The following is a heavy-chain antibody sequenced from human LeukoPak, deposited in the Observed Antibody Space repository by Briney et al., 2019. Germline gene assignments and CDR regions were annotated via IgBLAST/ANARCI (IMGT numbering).Heavy chain of an antibody. Sequence: QTLSLTCAISGDSFSSNSVTWNWIRQSPSRGLEWLGRTYYRSTWYNDYAVSVRGRITVNPDTSKNQFSLHLNSVTPEDTAVYYCARRLTQYDCFNPWGQGILVTVSS. CDR1: GDSFSSNSVT. V-gene: IGHV6-1*01. CDR3: ARRLTQYDCFNP. D-gene: IGHD2-2*01. J-gene: IGHJ5*02. CDR2: TYYRSTWYN.